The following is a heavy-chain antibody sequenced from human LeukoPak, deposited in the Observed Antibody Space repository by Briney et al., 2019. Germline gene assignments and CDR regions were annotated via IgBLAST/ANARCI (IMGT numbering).Heavy chain of an antibody. Sequence: PSETLSLTCSVSGGSINNYYWSWIRQPPQKGLEWIGYIYYSGSTNYDPSLKSRVTMSVDTSKNQFSLKLSSVTAADTAVYYCARHDPTPPSGSYDYWGQGTLVTVSS. D-gene: IGHD1-26*01. CDR1: GGSINNYY. CDR2: IYYSGST. CDR3: ARHDPTPPSGSYDY. V-gene: IGHV4-59*08. J-gene: IGHJ4*02.